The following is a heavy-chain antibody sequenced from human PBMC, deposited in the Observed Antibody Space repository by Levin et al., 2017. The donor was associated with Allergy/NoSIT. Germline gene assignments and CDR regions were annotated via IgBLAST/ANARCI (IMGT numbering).Heavy chain of an antibody. CDR3: ARVPSRRGSQGMDV. J-gene: IGHJ6*02. CDR1: GFTFSNYA. CDR2: ISYDGSKK. D-gene: IGHD1-14*01. V-gene: IGHV3-30*04. Sequence: GESLKISCAASGFTFSNYAIHWVRQAPGKGLEWVAVISYDGSKKYYADSVKGRFTIFRDNSKNTLYLQMTSLRVEDTAVYYCARVPSRRGSQGMDVWGQGTTVTVSS.